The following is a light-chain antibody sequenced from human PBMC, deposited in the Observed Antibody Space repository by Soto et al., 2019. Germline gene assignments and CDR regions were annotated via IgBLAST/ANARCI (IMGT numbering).Light chain of an antibody. J-gene: IGKJ1*01. CDR2: KAS. V-gene: IGKV1-5*03. CDR1: QSVNNW. CDR3: QQYNTYSI. Sequence: DIQLTQSPSTLSASVGDRVTITCRASQSVNNWLAWYQQKPGKAPKLLISKASILESGVPSRFSGSGSGSEFTLTIRSLQPDDSATYDCQQYNTYSIFGQGTKVEIK.